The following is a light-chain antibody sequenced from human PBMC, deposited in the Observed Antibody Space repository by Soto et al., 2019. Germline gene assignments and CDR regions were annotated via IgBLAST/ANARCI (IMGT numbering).Light chain of an antibody. CDR2: AAS. Sequence: DIQMTQSPSSLSASVGDRVTITCRASQGISNYLAWFQQKPGKAPKSLIYAASSLQSGVPSKFSGSGSVTDFTLTISCLQPEDFANYYCQQYNSYPCTFGQGTKVEIK. CDR3: QQYNSYPCT. CDR1: QGISNY. J-gene: IGKJ1*01. V-gene: IGKV1-16*02.